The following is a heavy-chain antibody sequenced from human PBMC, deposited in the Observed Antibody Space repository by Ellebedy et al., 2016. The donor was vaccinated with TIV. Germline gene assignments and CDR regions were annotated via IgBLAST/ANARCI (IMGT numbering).Heavy chain of an antibody. V-gene: IGHV1-46*01. CDR2: INPSGGST. Sequence: ASVKVSCXASGYTFTGYYMHWVRQAPGQGLEWMGIINPSGGSTSYAQKFQGRVTMTRDTSTSTVYMELSSLRSEDTAVYYCARERELRYFDWLSSSDAFDIWGQGTMVTVSS. J-gene: IGHJ3*02. CDR3: ARERELRYFDWLSSSDAFDI. CDR1: GYTFTGYY. D-gene: IGHD3-9*01.